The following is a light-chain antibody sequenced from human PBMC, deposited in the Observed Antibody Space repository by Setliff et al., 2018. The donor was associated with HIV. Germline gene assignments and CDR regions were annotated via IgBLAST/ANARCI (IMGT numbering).Light chain of an antibody. Sequence: DIQMTQSPSTLSAYVGDRVNITCRASQSISGWLAWYQQKPGKAPKLLIYKASSLESGVPSRFSGSGSGTEFTLTISSLQPDDFATYYCQQYSSYSTFGQGTKV. J-gene: IGKJ1*01. CDR3: QQYSSYST. CDR1: QSISGW. V-gene: IGKV1-5*03. CDR2: KAS.